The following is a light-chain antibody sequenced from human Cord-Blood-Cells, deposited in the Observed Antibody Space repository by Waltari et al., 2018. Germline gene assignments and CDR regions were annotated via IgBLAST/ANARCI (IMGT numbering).Light chain of an antibody. CDR3: QQSYSTPLT. CDR2: AAS. J-gene: IGKJ4*01. Sequence: DIQMTQSPSSLSASVGDRDTITCRASQSISSYLNWYQQKPGKAPKILIYAASSLQSGVPSRFSGSGSGTDFTLTISSLQPEDFATYYCQQSYSTPLTFGGGTKVEIK. CDR1: QSISSY. V-gene: IGKV1-39*01.